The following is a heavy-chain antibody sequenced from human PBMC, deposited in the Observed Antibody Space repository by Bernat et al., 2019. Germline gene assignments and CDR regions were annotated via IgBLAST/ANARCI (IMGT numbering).Heavy chain of an antibody. D-gene: IGHD6-19*01. CDR3: TRELIAVAGNHAFDI. CDR2: IKSKTDGGTT. Sequence: EVQLVESGGGLVKPGGSLRLSCAASGFTFSNAWMSWVRQAPGKGLEWVGRIKSKTDGGTTEYGASVKGRFTISRDDSKSVAYLQMNSLKTEDTAVYYCTRELIAVAGNHAFDIWGQGTMVTVSS. J-gene: IGHJ3*02. V-gene: IGHV3-15*01. CDR1: GFTFSNAW.